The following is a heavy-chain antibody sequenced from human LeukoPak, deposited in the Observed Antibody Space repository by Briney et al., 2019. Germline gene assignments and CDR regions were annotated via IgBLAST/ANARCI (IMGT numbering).Heavy chain of an antibody. D-gene: IGHD3-10*01. CDR2: VSDSGGNT. J-gene: IGHJ2*01. Sequence: GGSLRLSCAASGFTFRSYWMTWVRQAPGKGLEWVSAVSDSGGNTYYADSVKGRFTISRDNSKNTLYLQMYSLRAEDTAVYYCAKEVRGYWSFDLWGRGTLVTVSS. CDR3: AKEVRGYWSFDL. V-gene: IGHV3-23*01. CDR1: GFTFRSYW.